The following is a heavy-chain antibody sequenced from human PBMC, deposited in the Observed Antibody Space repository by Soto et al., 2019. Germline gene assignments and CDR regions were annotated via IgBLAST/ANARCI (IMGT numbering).Heavy chain of an antibody. V-gene: IGHV1-3*01. CDR3: ALVVVTANNWFDP. CDR2: INAGTGQV. J-gene: IGHJ5*02. Sequence: ASVKVSCKASGYIFTRYGIHWVRQAPGQGLEWVGWINAGTGQVKYSQKFQGRVSITRDTSASTAYMELSSLRSEDTAVYYCALVVVTANNWFDPWGQGTLVTV. CDR1: GYIFTRYG. D-gene: IGHD2-21*02.